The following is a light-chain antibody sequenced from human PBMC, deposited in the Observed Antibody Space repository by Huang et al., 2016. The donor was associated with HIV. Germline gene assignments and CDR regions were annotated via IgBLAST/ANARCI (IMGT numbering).Light chain of an antibody. V-gene: IGKV3-11*01. J-gene: IGKJ2*01. Sequence: EIVLTPSPATLSLSPGARPTLSCRAIQSVSSYLAWDQQKPGQAPRLLIYDASNRATGIPARFSGSGSGTDFTLTISSLEPEDFAVYYCQQRSNRFGQGTKLEIK. CDR1: QSVSSY. CDR2: DAS. CDR3: QQRSNR.